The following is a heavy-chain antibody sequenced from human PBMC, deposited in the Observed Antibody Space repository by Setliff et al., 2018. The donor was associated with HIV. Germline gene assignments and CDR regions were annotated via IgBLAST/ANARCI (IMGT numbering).Heavy chain of an antibody. CDR2: VYYNGDT. V-gene: IGHV4-34*09. Sequence: PSETLSLTCAVYGGSFSGYYWSWIRQPPEKGLEWIGYVYYNGDTYYNPSLKSRVTLSVDTSKNQFSLNLSSVTAADTAIYYCARGNYDTSDYYTNFYYYYMDVWGKGTAVTVSS. CDR1: GGSFSGYY. J-gene: IGHJ6*03. CDR3: ARGNYDTSDYYTNFYYYYMDV. D-gene: IGHD3-22*01.